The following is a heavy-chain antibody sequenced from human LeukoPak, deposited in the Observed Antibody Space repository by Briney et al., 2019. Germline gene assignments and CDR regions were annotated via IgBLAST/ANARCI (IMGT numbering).Heavy chain of an antibody. D-gene: IGHD1-26*01. Sequence: PGGSLRLSCAASGFTFSSYSMNWVRQAPGKGLEWVSSISSSSSYIYYADSVKGRFTISRDNSNNTLFLQMNSLRPEDTALYYCAKDGVKNSGSSLGPLSDYWGQGTLVTVSS. V-gene: IGHV3-21*01. J-gene: IGHJ4*02. CDR1: GFTFSSYS. CDR2: ISSSSSYI. CDR3: AKDGVKNSGSSLGPLSDY.